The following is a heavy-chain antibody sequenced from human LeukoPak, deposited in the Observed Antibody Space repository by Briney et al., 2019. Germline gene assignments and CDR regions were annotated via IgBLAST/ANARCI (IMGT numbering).Heavy chain of an antibody. CDR1: GFTFDDYA. CDR3: AKEAYGSGSYHLDY. J-gene: IGHJ4*02. CDR2: ISWNSGSI. Sequence: GGSLRLSCAASGFTFDDYAMHWVRQAPGKGLEWVSGISWNSGSIGYADSVKGRFTISRDNAKNSLYLQMNSLRAEDTALYYCAKEAYGSGSYHLDYWGQGTLVTVSS. D-gene: IGHD3-10*01. V-gene: IGHV3-9*01.